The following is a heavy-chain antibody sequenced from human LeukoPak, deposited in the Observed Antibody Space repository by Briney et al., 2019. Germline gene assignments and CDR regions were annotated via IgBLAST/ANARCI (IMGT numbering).Heavy chain of an antibody. V-gene: IGHV1-2*02. CDR1: GYTFTDYH. CDR2: INPNSGGT. Sequence: ASVKVSCKASGYTFTDYHMHWMRQAPGQGLECMGWINPNSGGTNYAQKFQGRITMTRDTSISTAYMELSRLKSDDTAVYYCARELGRNAFDIWGQGTMVTVSS. CDR3: ARELGRNAFDI. D-gene: IGHD7-27*01. J-gene: IGHJ3*02.